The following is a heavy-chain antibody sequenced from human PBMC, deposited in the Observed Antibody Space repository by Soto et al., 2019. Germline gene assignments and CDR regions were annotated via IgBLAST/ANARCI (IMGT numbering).Heavy chain of an antibody. V-gene: IGHV4-4*02. J-gene: IGHJ5*02. CDR1: GGSISSSNW. D-gene: IGHD2-15*01. CDR2: IYHSGST. CDR3: ARDQHVVVNWIDP. Sequence: SETLSLTCAVSGGSISSSNWWSWVRQPPGKGLEWIGEIYHSGSTNYNPSLKSRVTISVDKSKNQFSLKLSSVTAADTAVYYCARDQHVVVNWIDPPGQATLVTVSS.